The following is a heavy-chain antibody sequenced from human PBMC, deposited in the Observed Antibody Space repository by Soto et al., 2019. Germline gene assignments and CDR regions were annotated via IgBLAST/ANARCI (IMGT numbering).Heavy chain of an antibody. CDR2: IGGSGGNT. D-gene: IGHD6-19*01. CDR3: AKQAFVAVPGSYDY. V-gene: IGHV3-23*01. CDR1: GFTFSSYA. Sequence: PGGSLRLSCVASGFASGFTFSSYAMSWVRQAPGKGLEWVSAIGGSGGNTYYADSVKGRFTISRDNSKNTLYLQMNSLRDEDTAVYYCAKQAFVAVPGSYDYWGQGTVVTVSS. J-gene: IGHJ4*02.